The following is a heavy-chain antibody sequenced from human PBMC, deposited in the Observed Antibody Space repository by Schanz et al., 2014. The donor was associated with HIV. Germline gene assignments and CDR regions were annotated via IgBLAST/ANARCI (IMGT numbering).Heavy chain of an antibody. J-gene: IGHJ6*02. CDR2: ISWNRGRL. CDR3: AKGIMGATEYYYGMDV. V-gene: IGHV3-9*01. Sequence: VQLVESGGGVVQPGRSLRLSCAASGFTFRSYGMHWVRQAPGKGLEWVSGISWNRGRLGYGDAVKGRFTVSRDNANNFLYLQMNDLRVEDTAVYYCAKGIMGATEYYYGMDVWGQGTTVIVSS. CDR1: GFTFRSYG. D-gene: IGHD1-26*01.